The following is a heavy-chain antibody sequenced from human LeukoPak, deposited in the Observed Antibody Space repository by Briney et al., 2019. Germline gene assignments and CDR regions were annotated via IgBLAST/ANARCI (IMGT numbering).Heavy chain of an antibody. D-gene: IGHD1-26*01. CDR2: IKQDGSEK. CDR3: ARDSDGSYYPVYFQH. CDR1: GFTFSSYW. V-gene: IGHV3-7*03. J-gene: IGHJ1*01. Sequence: GGSLRLSCAASGFTFSSYWMSWVRQAPGKGLEWVANIKQDGSEKYYVDSVKGRFTISRDNAKNSLYLQMNSLRAEDTAVYYCARDSDGSYYPVYFQHWGQGTLVIVSS.